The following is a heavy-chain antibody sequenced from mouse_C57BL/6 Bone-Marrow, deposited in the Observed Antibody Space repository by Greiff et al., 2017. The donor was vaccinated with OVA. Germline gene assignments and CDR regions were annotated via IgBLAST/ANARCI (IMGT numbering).Heavy chain of an antibody. Sequence: VQLQQSGAELVRPGASVKLSCTASGFNIKDDYMHWVKQRPEQGLEWIGWIDPENGDTEYASKFQGKATITADPSSNTAYLQLSSLTSEDTADYYCTEWLKDYWGQGTTLTVSS. CDR2: IDPENGDT. V-gene: IGHV14-4*01. D-gene: IGHD2-2*01. CDR3: TEWLKDY. J-gene: IGHJ2*01. CDR1: GFNIKDDY.